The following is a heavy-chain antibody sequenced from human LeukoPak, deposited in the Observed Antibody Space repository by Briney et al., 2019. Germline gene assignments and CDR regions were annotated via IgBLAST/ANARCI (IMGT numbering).Heavy chain of an antibody. Sequence: SETLSLTCAVSSGSISSGGYSWSWIRQPPGKGLEWIGYIYHSGSTYYNPSLKSRVTISVDRSKNQFSLKLSSVTAADTAVYYCARGGYYDYVWGSYRSYWFDPWGQGTLVTVSS. CDR1: SGSISSGGYS. J-gene: IGHJ5*02. CDR3: ARGGYYDYVWGSYRSYWFDP. D-gene: IGHD3-16*02. CDR2: IYHSGST. V-gene: IGHV4-30-2*01.